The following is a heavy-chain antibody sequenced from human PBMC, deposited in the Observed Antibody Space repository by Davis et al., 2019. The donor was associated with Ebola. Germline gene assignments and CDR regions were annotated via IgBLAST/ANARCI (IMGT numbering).Heavy chain of an antibody. Sequence: PGGSLRLSCAASGFTFSSYWMSWVRQAPGKGLEWVANIKQDGSEKYYVDSVKGRFTISRDNSKNTLYLQMNSLRAEDTAVYYCAKDGLDSDIYYYYGMDVWGKGTTVTVSS. J-gene: IGHJ6*04. V-gene: IGHV3-7*01. CDR2: IKQDGSEK. CDR1: GFTFSSYW. CDR3: AKDGLDSDIYYYYGMDV. D-gene: IGHD2-15*01.